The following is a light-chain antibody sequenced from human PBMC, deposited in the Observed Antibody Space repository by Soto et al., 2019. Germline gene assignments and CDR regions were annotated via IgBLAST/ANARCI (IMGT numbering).Light chain of an antibody. CDR3: QQRSNWPPKAT. Sequence: EIVMTQSPATLSVSPGDRATLSCRASESVTSSLAWYQQKPGQAPRLLIYDASNRATGIPARFSGSGSGTDFTLTISSLEPEDFAVYYCQQRSNWPPKATFGQGTKVDIK. CDR1: ESVTSS. V-gene: IGKV3-11*01. J-gene: IGKJ1*01. CDR2: DAS.